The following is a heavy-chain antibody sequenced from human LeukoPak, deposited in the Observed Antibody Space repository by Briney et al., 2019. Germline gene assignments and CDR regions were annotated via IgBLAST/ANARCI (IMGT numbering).Heavy chain of an antibody. CDR2: VSGSGGST. Sequence: PGGSLRLSCAASGFTFSSYAITWVRQAPGKGLEWVSAVSGSGGSTYYADSVKGRFTISRHNAKNSLYLQLNSLRAEDTAVYYCARATSGSRDGYNWRFDYWGQGTLVTVSS. CDR1: GFTFSSYA. J-gene: IGHJ4*02. D-gene: IGHD5-24*01. CDR3: ARATSGSRDGYNWRFDY. V-gene: IGHV3-23*01.